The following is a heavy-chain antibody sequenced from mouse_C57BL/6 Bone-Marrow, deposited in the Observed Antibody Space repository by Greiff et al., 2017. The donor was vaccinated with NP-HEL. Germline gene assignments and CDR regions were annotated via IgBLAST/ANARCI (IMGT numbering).Heavy chain of an antibody. CDR2: IDPENGDT. D-gene: IGHD2-10*02. V-gene: IGHV14-4*01. Sequence: VQLQQSGAELVRPGASVKLSCTASGFNIKDAYMHWVKQRPEQGLEWIGWIDPENGDTEYASKFQGKATITADTSSNTAYLQLSSLTSEDTAVYYCTKGGYAPYFDVWGTGTTVTVSS. J-gene: IGHJ1*03. CDR1: GFNIKDAY. CDR3: TKGGYAPYFDV.